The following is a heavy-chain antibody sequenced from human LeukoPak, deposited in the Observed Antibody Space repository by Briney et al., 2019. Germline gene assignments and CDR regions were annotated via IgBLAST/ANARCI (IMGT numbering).Heavy chain of an antibody. CDR3: ARDFDDYDSPATDY. J-gene: IGHJ4*02. CDR2: INPNSGGT. V-gene: IGHV1-2*06. CDR1: GYTFTGYY. Sequence: GASVKVSCKASGYTFTGYYMHWVRQAPGQGLEWMGRINPNSGGTNYAQKFQGRVTMTRDTSISTAYIELSRLRSDDAAVYYCARDFDDYDSPATDYWGQGTLVTV. D-gene: IGHD3-22*01.